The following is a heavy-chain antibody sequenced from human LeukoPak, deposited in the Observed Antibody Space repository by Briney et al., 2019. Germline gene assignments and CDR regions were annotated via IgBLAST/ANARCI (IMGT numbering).Heavy chain of an antibody. CDR2: INPNGGGT. J-gene: IGHJ3*02. CDR1: GYTFTGYY. Sequence: ASVKVSCKASGYTFTGYYLHWVRQAPGQGLEWMGWINPNGGGTYYAQKFQGRVTMTRDTSISTAYMELSRLRSDDTAVYYCAREGQKRMGATSAFDIWGQGTMVTVSS. D-gene: IGHD1-26*01. V-gene: IGHV1-2*02. CDR3: AREGQKRMGATSAFDI.